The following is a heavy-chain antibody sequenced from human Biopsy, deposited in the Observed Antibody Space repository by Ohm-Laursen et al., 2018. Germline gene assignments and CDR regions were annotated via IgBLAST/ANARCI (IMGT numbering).Heavy chain of an antibody. CDR3: ARFPLGAYDDSGSYRAVEHWYFDL. CDR2: SIPLFNTA. D-gene: IGHD3-22*01. V-gene: IGHV1-69*06. J-gene: IGHJ2*01. CDR1: GGTFTNHA. Sequence: SSVKVSCNASGGTFTNHAVGWVRQAPGQGLEWVGSSIPLFNTANYADKFQGRVTLTADKSTTTAYMELRSLRSEDTAIYYCARFPLGAYDDSGSYRAVEHWYFDLWGRGTLVTVSS.